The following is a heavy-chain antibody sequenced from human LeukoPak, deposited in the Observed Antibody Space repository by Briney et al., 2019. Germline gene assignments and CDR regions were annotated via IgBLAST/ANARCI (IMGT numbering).Heavy chain of an antibody. J-gene: IGHJ6*02. CDR2: ISSNSSYT. CDR3: ARAPHYSNYGPYYYGMDV. D-gene: IGHD4-11*01. CDR1: GFTFSDYY. Sequence: GGSLRLSCAASGFTFSDYYMSWIRQAPGKGLEWVSYISSNSSYTNYADSVKGRFTISRDNVKNSLYLQMNSLRAEDTAVYYCARAPHYSNYGPYYYGMDVWGQGTTVTVSS. V-gene: IGHV3-11*06.